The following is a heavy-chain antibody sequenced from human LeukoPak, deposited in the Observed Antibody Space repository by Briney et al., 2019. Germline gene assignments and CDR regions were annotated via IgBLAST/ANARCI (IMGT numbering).Heavy chain of an antibody. CDR2: IYYSGST. V-gene: IGHV4-39*01. CDR1: GGSISSSSYY. Sequence: SGTLSLTCTVSGGSISSSSYYWDWIRQPPGKGLEWIGSIYYSGSTYYNPSLKSRVTISVDTSKNQFSLKLSSVTAADTAVYYCASCGDFWSGYYPHYYYMDVWGKGTTVTVSS. D-gene: IGHD3-3*01. J-gene: IGHJ6*03. CDR3: ASCGDFWSGYYPHYYYMDV.